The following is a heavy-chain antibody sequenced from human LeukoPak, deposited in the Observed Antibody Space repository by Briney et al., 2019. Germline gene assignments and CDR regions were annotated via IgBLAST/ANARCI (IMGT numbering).Heavy chain of an antibody. CDR3: ARSGIRSYYDSSGYRTHDY. J-gene: IGHJ4*02. D-gene: IGHD3-22*01. V-gene: IGHV1-18*01. Sequence: GASVKVSCKASGYTFTSYGISWVRQAPGQGLEWMGWISAYNGNTNYAQKLQGRVTMTTDTSTSTAYMELRSLRSDDTAVYYCARSGIRSYYDSSGYRTHDYWGQGTLGTVSS. CDR2: ISAYNGNT. CDR1: GYTFTSYG.